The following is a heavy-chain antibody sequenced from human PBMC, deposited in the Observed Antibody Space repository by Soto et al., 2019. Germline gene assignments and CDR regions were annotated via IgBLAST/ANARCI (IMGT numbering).Heavy chain of an antibody. Sequence: QITLKESGPTLVKPTQTLTLTCTFSGFSLSTRGVGVGWIRQPPGKALECLALIYWDDDQRYSTSLKSRLTTTNDPSKNQVVLTMTNMDPADTATYYCARLLWCGELSWGQGTLVTVSS. D-gene: IGHD3-10*01. CDR3: ARLLWCGELS. J-gene: IGHJ4*02. CDR2: IYWDDDQ. CDR1: GFSLSTRGVG. V-gene: IGHV2-5*02.